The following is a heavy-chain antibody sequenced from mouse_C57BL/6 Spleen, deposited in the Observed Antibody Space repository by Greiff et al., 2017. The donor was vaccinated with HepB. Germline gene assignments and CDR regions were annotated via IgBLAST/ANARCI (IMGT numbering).Heavy chain of an antibody. CDR1: GYTFTDYY. V-gene: IGHV1-26*01. CDR3: ARHLWFAY. J-gene: IGHJ3*01. Sequence: VQLKQSGPELVKPGASVKISCKASGYTFTDYYMNWVKQSHGKSLEWIGDINPNNGGTSYNQKFKGKATLTVDKSSSTAYMELRSLTSEDSAVYYCARHLWFAYWGQGTLVTVSA. CDR2: INPNNGGT.